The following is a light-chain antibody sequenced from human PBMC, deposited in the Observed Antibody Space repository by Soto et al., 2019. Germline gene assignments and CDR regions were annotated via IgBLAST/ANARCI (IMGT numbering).Light chain of an antibody. J-gene: IGKJ1*01. Sequence: DIVLTQSPGTLSLSPGERATLSCRASQTLSPNYLAWCQQKPGHPPRLLIYGASSRATGVPDRFSASGSGTDFTLTISRLEPEDFAVYYCQEYSKWPSRTFGPGTKVDIK. CDR1: QTLSPNY. V-gene: IGKV3-20*01. CDR2: GAS. CDR3: QEYSKWPSRT.